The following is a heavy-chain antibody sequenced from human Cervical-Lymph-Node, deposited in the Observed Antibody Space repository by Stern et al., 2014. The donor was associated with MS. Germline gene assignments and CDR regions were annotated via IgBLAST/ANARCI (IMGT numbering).Heavy chain of an antibody. Sequence: VQLVQSGAEVEKPGASVKVSCKASGYIFTDYYLHWVRQAPGQGLEWMGRINPKSGGPSYAQSFQGRVTLTRDTSTTTAYMDLSRLTSDDTAVYYCTRALRIADRPSPGGHWFDPWGQGTLVIVSS. J-gene: IGHJ5*02. D-gene: IGHD6-6*01. CDR1: GYIFTDYY. CDR2: INPKSGGP. CDR3: TRALRIADRPSPGGHWFDP. V-gene: IGHV1-2*02.